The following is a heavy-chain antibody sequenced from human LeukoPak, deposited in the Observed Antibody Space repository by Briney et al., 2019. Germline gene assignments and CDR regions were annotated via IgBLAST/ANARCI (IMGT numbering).Heavy chain of an antibody. D-gene: IGHD4-23*01. Sequence: LGGSLCPSRAASGFTFSPYRMNWVRQAPGEGLEWVSSISSSSSYIYYADSVKGRFTISRDNAKDTLYLQMNSLRAEDTAVYYCAKELGGYGGTLDYWGHGTLVTVSS. CDR1: GFTFSPYR. V-gene: IGHV3-21*01. CDR2: ISSSSSYI. J-gene: IGHJ4*01. CDR3: AKELGGYGGTLDY.